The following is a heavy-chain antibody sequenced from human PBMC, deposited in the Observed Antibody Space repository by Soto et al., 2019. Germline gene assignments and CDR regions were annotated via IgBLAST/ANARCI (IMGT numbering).Heavy chain of an antibody. CDR3: ASQEYSFSSGVRDYYYTDV. CDR2: INHSGSI. Sequence: QVQLQQWGAGLLKPSETLSLTCAVYGGSFSGSYCSWIRQPPGKGLEWIGEINHSGSINYNPSLKSRVTISVDTSKNQFSLRLSSVTAADTAVYYCASQEYSFSSGVRDYYYTDVWGMGTTVTVSS. V-gene: IGHV4-34*02. D-gene: IGHD6-6*01. J-gene: IGHJ6*03. CDR1: GGSFSGSY.